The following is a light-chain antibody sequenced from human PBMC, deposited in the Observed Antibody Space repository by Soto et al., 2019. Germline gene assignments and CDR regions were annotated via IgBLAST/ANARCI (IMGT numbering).Light chain of an antibody. CDR3: QQYSPYT. CDR1: QTISSS. Sequence: DIQMTQFPPTLSASIGDRVTITCRASQTISSSLAWYQQKPGKAPKLLIYKASTLETGVPSRFSGSGSGTEFTLPISSLQPDDFATYYCQQYSPYTFGQGTRLEIK. CDR2: KAS. V-gene: IGKV1-5*03. J-gene: IGKJ2*01.